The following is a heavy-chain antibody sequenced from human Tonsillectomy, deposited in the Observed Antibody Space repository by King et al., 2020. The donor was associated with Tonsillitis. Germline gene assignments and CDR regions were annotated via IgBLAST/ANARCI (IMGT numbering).Heavy chain of an antibody. J-gene: IGHJ6*03. Sequence: EVQLVESGGGLVQPGRSLRLACTTSGFTFGDYAMSWIRQAPGQGLEWVGFIRSKPYGGTTEYAASFKGRFTISRDDSKNIAYLQMNSLKTEDTAVYYCTRDRVTMVRGVDYYYMDVWGKGTTVTVSS. D-gene: IGHD3-10*01. CDR1: GFTFGDYA. CDR2: IRSKPYGGTT. V-gene: IGHV3-49*03. CDR3: TRDRVTMVRGVDYYYMDV.